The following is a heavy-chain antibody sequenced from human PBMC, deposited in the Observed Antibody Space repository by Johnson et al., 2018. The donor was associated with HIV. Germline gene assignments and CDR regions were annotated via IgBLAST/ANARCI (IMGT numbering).Heavy chain of an antibody. J-gene: IGHJ3*02. CDR3: TTDANWNYGQGAFDI. CDR2: IKSKTDGGTT. CDR1: GFTFTFSNAW. D-gene: IGHD1-7*01. Sequence: VQLVESGGGLVQPGGSLRLSCEVSGFTFTFSNAWMSWVRQAPGKGLEWVGRIKSKTDGGTTDYAAPVKGRFTISRDDSENKLYLQMKSLKTEDTAVYYCTTDANWNYGQGAFDIWGQGTMVTVSS. V-gene: IGHV3-15*01.